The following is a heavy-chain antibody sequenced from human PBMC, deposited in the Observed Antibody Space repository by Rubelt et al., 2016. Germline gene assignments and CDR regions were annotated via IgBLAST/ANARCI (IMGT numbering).Heavy chain of an antibody. D-gene: IGHD6-13*01. J-gene: IGHJ6*02. V-gene: IGHV4-38-2*02. Sequence: QLQLQESGPGLVKPSETLSLTCTVSGYSISSGYYWGWIRQPPGKGLEWIGSIYHSGSTYYNPSLKCRLSISVDTSKNQFSLKLRLGTAADTAVYYCAREWIAAANNPYGMDVWGQGTTVTVSS. CDR1: GYSISSGYY. CDR3: AREWIAAANNPYGMDV. CDR2: IYHSGST.